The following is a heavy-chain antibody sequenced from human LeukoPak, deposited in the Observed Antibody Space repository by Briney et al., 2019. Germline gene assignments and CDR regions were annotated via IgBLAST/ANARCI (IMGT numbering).Heavy chain of an antibody. CDR2: INQDGSEK. D-gene: IGHD3-22*01. CDR1: GFSFTNYA. CDR3: ARGGRITVLGYYGSSGYYGFDY. Sequence: GGSLRLSCAASGFSFTNYAMSWVRQAPARGPEWVANINQDGSEKYFVDSVRGRFTISRDNSKNSLHLQMNTLRAEDTAVYYCARGGRITVLGYYGSSGYYGFDYWGQGTLVTVSS. V-gene: IGHV3-7*04. J-gene: IGHJ4*02.